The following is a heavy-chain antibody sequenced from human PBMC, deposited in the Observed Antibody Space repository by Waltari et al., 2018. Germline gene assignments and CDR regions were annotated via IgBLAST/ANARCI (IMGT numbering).Heavy chain of an antibody. CDR1: GFTFCRYA. D-gene: IGHD4-17*01. CDR2: ISYDGSNK. CDR3: ARDGHAVTSAAFDY. Sequence: QVQLVESGGGVVQPGRSLHLSCAASGFTFCRYAMHWVRQAPGKGLEWVAVISYDGSNKYYADSVKGRFTISRDNSKNTLYLQMNSLRAEDTAVYYCARDGHAVTSAAFDYWGQGTLVTVSS. J-gene: IGHJ4*02. V-gene: IGHV3-30-3*01.